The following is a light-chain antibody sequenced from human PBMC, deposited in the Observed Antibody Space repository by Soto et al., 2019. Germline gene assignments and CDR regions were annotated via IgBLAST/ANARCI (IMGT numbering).Light chain of an antibody. CDR1: SGDVGGYTY. Sequence: QSALTQPPSASESPGQSVTISCTGVSGDVGGYTYVSWYQHSPGKAPKLLIYEVSKRAKGVPDRFSGSKSGNTASLTVSDLQPDDEADYYCCSSGGRNGFVVFGGGTKVTVL. CDR2: EVS. V-gene: IGLV2-8*01. J-gene: IGLJ2*01. CDR3: CSSGGRNGFVV.